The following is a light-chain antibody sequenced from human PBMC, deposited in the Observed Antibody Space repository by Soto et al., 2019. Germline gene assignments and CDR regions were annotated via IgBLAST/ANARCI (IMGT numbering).Light chain of an antibody. J-gene: IGKJ4*01. CDR2: VAS. CDR3: QQYSTSRLT. Sequence: ESVLTQSPGTLSLSPGERATLSCRASQSVTSSYLAWYQQKPGQAPRLLISVASSRATGIPDSFSGSGSGTDFTLTISRLEPDDFAVYYCQQYSTSRLTFGGGTKVEIK. CDR1: QSVTSSY. V-gene: IGKV3-20*01.